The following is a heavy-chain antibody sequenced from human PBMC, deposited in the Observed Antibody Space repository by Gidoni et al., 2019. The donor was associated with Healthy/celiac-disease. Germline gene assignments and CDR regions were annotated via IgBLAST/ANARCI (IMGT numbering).Heavy chain of an antibody. J-gene: IGHJ4*02. Sequence: QLPPQESGTGLVKPSETLSLTCPVPGGSISSSSYYWGWFRQPPGKGLEWIGSIYYSGSTYYNPSLKSRVTISVDTSKNQFSLKLSSVTAADTAVYYCARRSVLRYVDYWGQGTLVTVSS. CDR3: ARRSVLRYVDY. D-gene: IGHD3-10*01. V-gene: IGHV4-39*01. CDR1: GGSISSSSYY. CDR2: IYYSGST.